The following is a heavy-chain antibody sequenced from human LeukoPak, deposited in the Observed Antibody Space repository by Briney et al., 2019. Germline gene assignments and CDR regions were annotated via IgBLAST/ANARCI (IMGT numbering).Heavy chain of an antibody. D-gene: IGHD4-17*01. V-gene: IGHV1-69*13. CDR2: IIPVFGTA. CDR3: ARDQSQDYGDPWWYFDL. Sequence: SVKVSCKASGGTFSSYAISWVRQAPGQGLEWMGGIIPVFGTANYAQKFQGRVTITADESTSTAYMELSSLRSEDTAVYYCARDQSQDYGDPWWYFDLWGRGTLVTVSS. J-gene: IGHJ2*01. CDR1: GGTFSSYA.